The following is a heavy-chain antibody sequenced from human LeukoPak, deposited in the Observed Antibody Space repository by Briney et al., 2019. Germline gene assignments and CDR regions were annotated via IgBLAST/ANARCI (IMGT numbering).Heavy chain of an antibody. J-gene: IGHJ6*03. Sequence: GGSLRLSCAASGFTFTTNWMTWVRQAPGKGLEWVATINQDGSEKYYVDSVKGRFTISRDNAKNSLFLQMNSLRAEDTAVYYCARAVRGVITHYMDVWGKGTTVTVSS. CDR1: GFTFTTNW. CDR2: INQDGSEK. D-gene: IGHD3-10*01. V-gene: IGHV3-7*01. CDR3: ARAVRGVITHYMDV.